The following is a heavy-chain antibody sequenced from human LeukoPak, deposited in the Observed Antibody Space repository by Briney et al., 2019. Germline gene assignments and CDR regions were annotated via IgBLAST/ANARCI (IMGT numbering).Heavy chain of an antibody. CDR1: GFTFSSYN. D-gene: IGHD3-10*01. J-gene: IGHJ4*02. CDR2: ISSSGSTI. Sequence: GGSLRLSCAASGFTFSSYNMNWVRQAPGKGLEWVSDISSSGSTIYFADSVKGRFTISRDNAKNSLYLQMNSLRDEDTAVYYCARLEDYYVSGNYYKLFDYWGQGTLVTVCS. V-gene: IGHV3-48*02. CDR3: ARLEDYYVSGNYYKLFDY.